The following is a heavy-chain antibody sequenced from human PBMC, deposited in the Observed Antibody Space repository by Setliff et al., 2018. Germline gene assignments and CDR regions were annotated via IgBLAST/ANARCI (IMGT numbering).Heavy chain of an antibody. CDR1: GYTFTSYD. D-gene: IGHD3-16*02. Sequence: GASVKVSCKASGYTFTSYDINWVRQATGQGLEWMGWMNPNSGGTNYAQKFQGWVTMTRDTSISTAYMELSRLRSDDTAVYYCARVKAPALYYYMDVWGKGTTVTVSS. J-gene: IGHJ6*03. CDR2: MNPNSGGT. V-gene: IGHV1-2*04. CDR3: ARVKAPALYYYMDV.